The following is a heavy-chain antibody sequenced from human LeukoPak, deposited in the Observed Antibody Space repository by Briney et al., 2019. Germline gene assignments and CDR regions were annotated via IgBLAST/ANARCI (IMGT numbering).Heavy chain of an antibody. V-gene: IGHV4-30-4*01. CDR3: ARARGVLRYFDWSTQGHYYYGMDV. Sequence: NPSETLSLTCTVSGGSISSGDYYWSWIRQPPGKGLEWIGYIYYSGSTYYNPSLKSRVTISVDTSKNQFSLKLSSVTAADTAVYYCARARGVLRYFDWSTQGHYYYGMDVWGQGTTVTVSS. D-gene: IGHD3-9*01. CDR1: GGSISSGDYY. J-gene: IGHJ6*02. CDR2: IYYSGST.